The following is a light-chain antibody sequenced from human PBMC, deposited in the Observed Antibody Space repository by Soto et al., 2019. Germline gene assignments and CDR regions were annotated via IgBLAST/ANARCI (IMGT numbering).Light chain of an antibody. Sequence: DVQMTQSPSTLSASVGDRVTITCRASESVTRWLAWYQQKPGKAPKLLIYDASRLESGVPSRFSGGGSGTEFTLTINSLQPDDFATDYCQQDNHYSTCGQGTKVEIK. CDR1: ESVTRW. CDR2: DAS. V-gene: IGKV1-5*01. CDR3: QQDNHYST. J-gene: IGKJ1*01.